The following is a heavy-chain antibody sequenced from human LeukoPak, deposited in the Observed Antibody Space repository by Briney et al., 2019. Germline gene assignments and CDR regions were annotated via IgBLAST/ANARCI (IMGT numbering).Heavy chain of an antibody. Sequence: PSETLSLTCTVSGGSISSYYWSWIRQPPGKGLEWIGYIYYSGSTNYNPSLKSRVTISVDTSKNQFSLKLSSVTAADTAVYYCARAGTMDVWGQGTTATVSS. CDR2: IYYSGST. V-gene: IGHV4-59*01. D-gene: IGHD1-1*01. CDR1: GGSISSYY. J-gene: IGHJ6*02. CDR3: ARAGTMDV.